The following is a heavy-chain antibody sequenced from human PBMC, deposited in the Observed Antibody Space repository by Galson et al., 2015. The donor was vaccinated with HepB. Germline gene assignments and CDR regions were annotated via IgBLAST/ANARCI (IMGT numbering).Heavy chain of an antibody. J-gene: IGHJ3*02. V-gene: IGHV3-23*01. CDR1: GFSFSNYA. D-gene: IGHD6-19*01. CDR2: ISGRGVTT. CDR3: AKSKDSGWSYNAFDI. Sequence: AASGFSFSNYAMTWVRQPPGKGLQWVATISGRGVTTFDADSVKGQFTISRDNSKNTLYLEMNNLRADDTAVYFCAKSKDSGWSYNAFDIWGQGTMVTVSS.